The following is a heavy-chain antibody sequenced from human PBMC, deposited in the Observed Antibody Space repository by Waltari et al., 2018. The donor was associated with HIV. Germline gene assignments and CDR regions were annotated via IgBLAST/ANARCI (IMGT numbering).Heavy chain of an antibody. CDR3: ARDLYMGRGVISDY. CDR1: GYPFTSYD. J-gene: IGHJ4*02. V-gene: IGHV1-18*01. Sequence: QVQLVQSGAEVKTPGASVKVSCKASGYPFTSYDINWVRLAPGQGPEWMGWISTNNGNTNYEQKFQGRVTMTTDASTSTMYMELRSLRSDDTAIYYCARDLYMGRGVISDYWGQGTLVTVSS. CDR2: ISTNNGNT. D-gene: IGHD3-10*01.